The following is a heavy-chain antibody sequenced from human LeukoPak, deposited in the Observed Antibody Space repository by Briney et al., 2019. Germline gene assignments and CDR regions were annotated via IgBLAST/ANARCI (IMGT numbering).Heavy chain of an antibody. J-gene: IGHJ4*02. Sequence: GGSLRLSCAASGFTFSSYAMSWVRQAPGKRLEWVSAISGSGGSTYYADSVKGRFTISRDNSKNTLYLQMNSLRAEDTAVYYCAKDLGVVVPAAIGYWGQGTLVTVSS. D-gene: IGHD2-2*01. V-gene: IGHV3-23*01. CDR2: ISGSGGST. CDR3: AKDLGVVVPAAIGY. CDR1: GFTFSSYA.